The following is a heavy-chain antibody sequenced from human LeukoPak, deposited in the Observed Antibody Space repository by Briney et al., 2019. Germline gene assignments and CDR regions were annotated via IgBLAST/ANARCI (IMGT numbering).Heavy chain of an antibody. CDR3: AKGMDILTGYLWSLDY. D-gene: IGHD3-9*01. V-gene: IGHV3-30*02. CDR1: GFTFSSYG. Sequence: GGSLRLSCGASGFTFSSYGMHWVRQGPGKGLEWVAFIRHDGSKKYHADSVKGRFTISRGNSKNTLYLQMNSLRAEDTAVYYCAKGMDILTGYLWSLDYWGQGTLVTVSS. J-gene: IGHJ4*02. CDR2: IRHDGSKK.